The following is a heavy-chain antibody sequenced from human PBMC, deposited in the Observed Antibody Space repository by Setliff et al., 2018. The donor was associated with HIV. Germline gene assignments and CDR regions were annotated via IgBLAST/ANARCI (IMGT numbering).Heavy chain of an antibody. Sequence: TLSLTCTVSGGSISSSSYYWGWIRQPPGKGLEWIGSIYYSGSTYYNPSLKSRVTISVDTSKNQFSLKLSSVTAADTAVYYCASLAVAGPYSNWFDPWGQGTLVTVSS. V-gene: IGHV4-39*01. J-gene: IGHJ5*02. CDR2: IYYSGST. CDR3: ASLAVAGPYSNWFDP. D-gene: IGHD6-19*01. CDR1: GGSISSSSYY.